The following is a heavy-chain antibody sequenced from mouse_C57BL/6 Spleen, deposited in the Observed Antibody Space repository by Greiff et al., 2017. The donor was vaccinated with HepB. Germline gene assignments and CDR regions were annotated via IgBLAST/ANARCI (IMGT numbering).Heavy chain of an antibody. V-gene: IGHV1-50*01. CDR3: ARLGVVATSDY. Sequence: QVQLQQPGAELVKPGASVKLSCKASGYTFTSYWMQWVKQRPGQGLEWIGEIDPSDSYTNYNQKFKGKATLTVDTSSSTAYMQLSSLTSEDSAVYYCARLGVVATSDYWGQGTTLTVSS. J-gene: IGHJ2*01. CDR2: IDPSDSYT. CDR1: GYTFTSYW. D-gene: IGHD1-1*01.